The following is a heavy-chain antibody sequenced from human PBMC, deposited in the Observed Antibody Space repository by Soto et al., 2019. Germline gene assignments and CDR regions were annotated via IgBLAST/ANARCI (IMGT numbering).Heavy chain of an antibody. J-gene: IGHJ4*02. CDR2: IKEDGSEK. Sequence: PGGSLRLSCAASGFTFSDNYMSWIRQAPGKGLEWVGNIKEDGSEKHHVDSVKGRFTISRDNAKNSLFLQMDSLRVEDTAVYYCASRGRGYCSSTSCPLDYWGQGTLVTVSS. CDR3: ASRGRGYCSSTSCPLDY. CDR1: GFTFSDNY. V-gene: IGHV3-7*01. D-gene: IGHD2-2*01.